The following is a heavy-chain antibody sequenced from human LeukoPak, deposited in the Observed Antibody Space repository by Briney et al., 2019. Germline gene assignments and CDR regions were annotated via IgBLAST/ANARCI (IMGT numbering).Heavy chain of an antibody. D-gene: IGHD3-3*01. J-gene: IGHJ4*02. CDR2: ISYDGSNK. CDR1: GFTFSSYA. V-gene: IGHV3-30*04. CDR3: AREAPSYDFWSGYFDY. Sequence: GRSLRLSCAASGFTFSSYAMHWVRQAPGKGLEWVAVISYDGSNKYYAASVKGRFTISRDNSKNTLYLQMNSLRAEDTAVYYCAREAPSYDFWSGYFDYWGQGTLVTVSS.